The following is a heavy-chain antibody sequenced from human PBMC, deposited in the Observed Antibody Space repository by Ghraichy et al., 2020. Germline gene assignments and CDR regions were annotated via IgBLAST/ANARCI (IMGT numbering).Heavy chain of an antibody. CDR1: GGSISSGSYY. CDR3: ARDGSSWYLNLFDP. CDR2: IYTSGST. J-gene: IGHJ5*02. D-gene: IGHD6-13*01. Sequence: SETLSLTCTVSGGSISSGSYYWSWIRQPAGKGLEWIGRIYTSGSTNYNPSLKSRVTISVDTSKNQFSLKLSSVTAADTAVYYCARDGSSWYLNLFDPWGQGTLVTVSS. V-gene: IGHV4-61*02.